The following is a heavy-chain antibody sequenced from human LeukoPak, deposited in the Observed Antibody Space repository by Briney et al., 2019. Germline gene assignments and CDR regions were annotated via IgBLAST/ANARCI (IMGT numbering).Heavy chain of an antibody. CDR2: TSGSGGRT. CDR3: AKVRLYGDYPEIDY. J-gene: IGHJ4*02. V-gene: IGHV3-23*01. D-gene: IGHD4-17*01. Sequence: PGGSLRLSCAASRFTFNSYAMSWVRQAPGKGLEWVSGTSGSGGRTYYADSVKGRFTISRENSKNTLYLQMNSLRAEDTAVYYCAKVRLYGDYPEIDYWGQGTLVAVSS. CDR1: RFTFNSYA.